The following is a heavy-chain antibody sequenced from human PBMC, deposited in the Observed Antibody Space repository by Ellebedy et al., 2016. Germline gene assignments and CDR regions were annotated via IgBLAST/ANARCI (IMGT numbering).Heavy chain of an antibody. Sequence: GGSLRLSCAASGFTFSSFGIHWVRQAPGKGLEWVALVWYDGSQKYYADSVKGRFTVSRDNSMNTVYLQMSSLRAEDTAVYYCARDEYDTSSYRIFDYWGQGTLVTVSS. J-gene: IGHJ4*02. CDR2: VWYDGSQK. D-gene: IGHD2-2*01. CDR3: ARDEYDTSSYRIFDY. V-gene: IGHV3-33*01. CDR1: GFTFSSFG.